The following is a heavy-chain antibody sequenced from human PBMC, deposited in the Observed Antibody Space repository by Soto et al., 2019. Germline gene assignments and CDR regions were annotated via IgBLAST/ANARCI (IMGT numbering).Heavy chain of an antibody. D-gene: IGHD6-13*01. CDR2: IRSKVSSFAT. CDR1: GFTFSGSA. J-gene: IGHJ4*02. CDR3: RCVSIAAEDFDY. V-gene: IGHV3-73*02. Sequence: EVQLVESGGGLVQPGGSLKLSCAASGFTFSGSAIHWVRQASGKGLEWVGRIRSKVSSFATSYAASVEGRFTISRDDSKNTAYLQMNSLKTEDTAVYYCRCVSIAAEDFDYWGQGTLVTVSS.